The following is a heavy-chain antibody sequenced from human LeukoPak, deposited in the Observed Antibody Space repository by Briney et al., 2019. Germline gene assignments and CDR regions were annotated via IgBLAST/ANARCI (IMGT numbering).Heavy chain of an antibody. CDR2: IDKSGTNI. D-gene: IGHD2/OR15-2a*01. CDR3: AREERRLYGNPDQ. CDR1: GFIFSDHY. J-gene: IGHJ4*02. V-gene: IGHV3-11*01. Sequence: PGGSLRLSCAASGFIFSDHYMGWIRQAPGKGLEWVSYIDKSGTNIDYADSVKGRFTVSRDNTRNSLFLQMNSLSAEDTAVYFCAREERRLYGNPDQWGQGTLVTVSS.